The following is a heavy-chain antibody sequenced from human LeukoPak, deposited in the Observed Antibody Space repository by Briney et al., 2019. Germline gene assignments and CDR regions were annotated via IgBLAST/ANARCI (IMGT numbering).Heavy chain of an antibody. CDR3: ARDQRQQLDFFDY. Sequence: GRSLRLSCAASGFTFSSYAMHWVRQAPGKGLEWVAVISYDGSNKYYADSVKGRFTISRDNSKNTLYLQMNSLRAEDTAVYYCARDQRQQLDFFDYWGQGTLVTVSS. CDR2: ISYDGSNK. D-gene: IGHD6-13*01. J-gene: IGHJ4*02. V-gene: IGHV3-30-3*01. CDR1: GFTFSSYA.